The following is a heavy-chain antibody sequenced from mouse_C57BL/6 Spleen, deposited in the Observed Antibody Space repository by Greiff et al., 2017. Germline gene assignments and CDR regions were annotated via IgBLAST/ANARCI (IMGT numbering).Heavy chain of an antibody. D-gene: IGHD2-5*01. Sequence: QVQLQQSGPGLVQPSQSLSITCAVSGFSLTSYGVPWVRQSPGKGLEWLGVIWSGGSTDYNAAFISRLSISKDNSTSQVFFKMNSLQADDTAIYDCARDAYYSNYENYLDYWGQGTTLTVSS. J-gene: IGHJ2*01. V-gene: IGHV2-2*01. CDR1: GFSLTSYG. CDR3: ARDAYYSNYENYLDY. CDR2: IWSGGST.